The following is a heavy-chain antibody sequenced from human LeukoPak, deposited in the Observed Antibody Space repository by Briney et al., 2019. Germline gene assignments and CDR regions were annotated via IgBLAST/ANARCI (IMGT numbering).Heavy chain of an antibody. J-gene: IGHJ4*02. CDR2: ISYDGSNK. D-gene: IGHD5-12*01. Sequence: QPGGSLRLSCAASGFTFSSYPMHWVRQAPGKGLEWVAVISYDGSNKYYADSVKGRFTISRNNAKNSLYLQMNSLRAEDTAVYYCARATRGYDWEICHFDYWGQGTLVTVSS. CDR1: GFTFSSYP. CDR3: ARATRGYDWEICHFDY. V-gene: IGHV3-30*04.